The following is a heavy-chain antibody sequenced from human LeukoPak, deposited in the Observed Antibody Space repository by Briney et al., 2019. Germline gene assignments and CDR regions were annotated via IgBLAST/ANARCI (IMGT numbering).Heavy chain of an antibody. D-gene: IGHD3-10*01. Sequence: SETLSLTCAVYGGSFSGYYWSWIRQPPGKGPEWIGEINHSGSTNYNPSLKSRVTISVDTSKNQFSLKLSSVTAADTAVYYCAGSGSRDFDYWGQGTLVTVSS. CDR3: AGSGSRDFDY. J-gene: IGHJ4*02. V-gene: IGHV4-34*01. CDR1: GGSFSGYY. CDR2: INHSGST.